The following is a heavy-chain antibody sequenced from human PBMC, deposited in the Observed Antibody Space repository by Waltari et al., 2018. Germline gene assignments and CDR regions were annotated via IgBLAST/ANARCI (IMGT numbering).Heavy chain of an antibody. Sequence: QVQLVQSGAEVKKPGASVKVSCKASGYTFTSYYMHWVRQAPGQGLEWMGGFDPEDGETIYAQKFRGRVTMTEDTSTDTAYMELSSLRSEDTAVYYCATGSFGVVISWGQGTLVTVSS. CDR2: FDPEDGET. CDR3: ATGSFGVVIS. V-gene: IGHV1-24*01. CDR1: GYTFTSYY. J-gene: IGHJ5*02. D-gene: IGHD3-3*01.